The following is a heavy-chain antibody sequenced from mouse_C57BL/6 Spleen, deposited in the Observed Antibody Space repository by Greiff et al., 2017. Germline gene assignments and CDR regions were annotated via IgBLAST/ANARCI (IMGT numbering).Heavy chain of an antibody. CDR3: ARPYGSSHWYFDV. CDR2: IDPSDSYT. CDR1: GYTFTSYW. V-gene: IGHV1-69*01. Sequence: VQLQQPGAELVMPGASVKLSCKASGYTFTSYWMHWVKQRPGQGLEWIGEIDPSDSYTHYNQKFKGKSTLTVDKSSSTAYMQLSSLTSEDSAVYYWARPYGSSHWYFDVWGTGTTVTVSS. D-gene: IGHD1-1*01. J-gene: IGHJ1*03.